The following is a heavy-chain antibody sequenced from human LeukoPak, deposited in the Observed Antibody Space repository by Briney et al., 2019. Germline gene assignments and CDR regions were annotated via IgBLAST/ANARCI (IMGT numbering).Heavy chain of an antibody. CDR3: ARVRENYYDSSGSNDAFDI. J-gene: IGHJ3*02. V-gene: IGHV1-69*06. CDR1: GGTFSSYA. D-gene: IGHD3-22*01. CDR2: IIPIFGTA. Sequence: GSSVKVSCKASGGTFSSYAISWVRQAPGQGLEWMGGIIPIFGTANYAQKFQGRVTITADKSTSTAYMELSSLRSEDTAVYYCARVRENYYDSSGSNDAFDIWGQGTMVTVSS.